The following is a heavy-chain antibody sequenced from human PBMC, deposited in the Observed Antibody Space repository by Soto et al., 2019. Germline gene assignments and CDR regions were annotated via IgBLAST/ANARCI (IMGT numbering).Heavy chain of an antibody. D-gene: IGHD3-22*01. CDR1: GYTFRSYG. J-gene: IGHJ4*02. CDR2: ISAYNGDT. V-gene: IGHV1-18*04. CDR3: GRDWRRDYDISGLIWFY. Sequence: ASVKVSCQASGYTFRSYGIIWVRQAPWQGLEGVGWISAYNGDTHYEPKFQDRITLTTETSTNTAYVELRSLRLDDTAVYYCGRDWRRDYDISGLIWFYWGQGSLVTVSS.